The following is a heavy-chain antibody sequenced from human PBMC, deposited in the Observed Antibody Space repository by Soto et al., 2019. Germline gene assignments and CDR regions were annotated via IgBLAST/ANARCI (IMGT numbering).Heavy chain of an antibody. CDR1: GFTVSSNY. D-gene: IGHD4-17*01. J-gene: IGHJ3*02. CDR3: ARAHYGDYPDDAFDI. Sequence: GGSLRLSCAASGFTVSSNYMSWVRQAPGKGLEWVSVIYSGGSTYYADSVKGRFTISRDNSKNTLYLQMNSLRAEDTAVYYCARAHYGDYPDDAFDIWGQGTMVTVSS. CDR2: IYSGGST. V-gene: IGHV3-66*01.